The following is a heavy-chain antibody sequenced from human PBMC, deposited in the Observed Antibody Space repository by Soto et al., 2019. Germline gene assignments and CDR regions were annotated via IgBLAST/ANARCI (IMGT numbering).Heavy chain of an antibody. CDR1: GYTFTSYG. D-gene: IGHD3-16*02. CDR2: ISAYNGNT. V-gene: IGHV1-18*01. Sequence: XSVKVSCEASGYTFTSYGISWVRQAPGQGLEWMGWISAYNGNTNYAQKLQGRVTMTTDTSTSTAYMELRSLRSDDTAVYYCARDTPGYDYVWGSYRYTKTPFDYWGQGTLVTVSS. CDR3: ARDTPGYDYVWGSYRYTKTPFDY. J-gene: IGHJ4*02.